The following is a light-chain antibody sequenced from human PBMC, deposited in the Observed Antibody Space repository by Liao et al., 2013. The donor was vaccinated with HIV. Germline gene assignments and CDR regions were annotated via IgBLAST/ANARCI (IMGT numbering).Light chain of an antibody. CDR3: QVWDSTDDRYV. CDR1: RLGEKY. V-gene: IGLV3-1*01. J-gene: IGLJ1*01. Sequence: SYALTQPPSVSVSPGQTATITCSGDRLGEKYSCWYQQKAGQSPMLVIFQDTKRPSGIPERFSGSNSGNTATLSISRVEAGDEADYYCQVWDSTDDRYVFGTGTRVDRP. CDR2: QDT.